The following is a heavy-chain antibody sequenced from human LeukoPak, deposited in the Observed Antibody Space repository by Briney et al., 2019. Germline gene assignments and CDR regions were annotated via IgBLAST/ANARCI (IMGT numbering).Heavy chain of an antibody. CDR3: ARDNWNYGSSMDV. J-gene: IGHJ6*02. Sequence: SETLSLTCTVSGGSINSGDYYWSWIRQHPGKGLEWTGYIYYSGSTYYNPSLKSRVTISVDTSKNHFSLKLSSVTAADTAVYYCARDNWNYGSSMDVWGQGTTVTVSS. CDR2: IYYSGST. D-gene: IGHD1-7*01. CDR1: GGSINSGDYY. V-gene: IGHV4-31*03.